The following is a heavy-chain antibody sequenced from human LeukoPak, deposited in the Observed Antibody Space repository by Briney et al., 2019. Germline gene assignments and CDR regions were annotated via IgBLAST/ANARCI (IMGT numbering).Heavy chain of an antibody. D-gene: IGHD2-2*01. CDR1: GFTFSSYG. V-gene: IGHV3-30*18. CDR3: AKVEGYCSSTSCYQFYYYYGMDV. J-gene: IGHJ6*02. CDR2: ISYDGSNK. Sequence: GRSLRLSCAASGFTFSSYGMHWVRQAPGKGLEWVAVISYDGSNKYYADSVKGRFTISRDNSKNTLYLQMNSLRAEDTAVYYCAKVEGYCSSTSCYQFYYYYGMDVWGQGTTVTVSS.